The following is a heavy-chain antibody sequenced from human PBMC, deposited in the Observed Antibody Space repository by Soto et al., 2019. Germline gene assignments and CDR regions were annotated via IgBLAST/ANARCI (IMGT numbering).Heavy chain of an antibody. CDR2: IIPILGIA. CDR1: GGTFSSYT. Sequence: QVQLVQSGAEVKKPGSSVKVSCKSSGGTFSSYTISWVRQAPGQGLEWMGRIIPILGIATYAQKFQGRVTITSDKSTSTAYMELSSLRSDDTAVYYCAMEYCSSTSCYRDYWGQGTLVTVSS. CDR3: AMEYCSSTSCYRDY. D-gene: IGHD2-2*02. J-gene: IGHJ4*02. V-gene: IGHV1-69*02.